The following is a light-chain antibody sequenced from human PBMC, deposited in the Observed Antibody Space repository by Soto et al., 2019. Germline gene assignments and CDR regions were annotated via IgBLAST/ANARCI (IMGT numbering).Light chain of an antibody. CDR2: KGT. V-gene: IGLV2-23*01. J-gene: IGLJ1*01. CDR1: SDDVGAYNS. Sequence: QSVLAQPASVSGSPGQSITISCTGTSDDVGAYNSVSCYQQLPHKAPQVILYKGTQRPSGVSSRFSGSTSGNAASLTISGLQADDEADYFCCSSAPESTYVFGTGTKVTVL. CDR3: CSSAPESTYV.